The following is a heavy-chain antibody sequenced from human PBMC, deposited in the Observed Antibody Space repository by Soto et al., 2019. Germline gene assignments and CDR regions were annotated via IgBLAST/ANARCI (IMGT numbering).Heavy chain of an antibody. CDR1: GFTFGDFY. CDR2: ISGSGGTI. D-gene: IGHD6-19*01. J-gene: IGHJ4*02. CDR3: GRTGKTSCWYYVSW. Sequence: QVQPVESGGGLVKPGASLRLSCAASGFTFGDFYMSWIRQAPGKGLEWVSYISGSGGTIDYADSVKGRFTISRDNAKNSLYLQMNSLRAEDTAMYYWGRTGKTSCWYYVSWWGQGPLVTVSS. V-gene: IGHV3-11*01.